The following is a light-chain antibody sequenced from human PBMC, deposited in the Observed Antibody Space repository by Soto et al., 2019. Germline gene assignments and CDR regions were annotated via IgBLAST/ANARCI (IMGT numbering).Light chain of an antibody. CDR3: QHYHGWPIT. J-gene: IGKJ5*01. CDR1: LSVSSD. V-gene: IGKV3-15*01. Sequence: EIVMTQSPATLSLSPGERATLSCRASLSVSSDLAWYQHKPGQAPRLLFYDASTRATGIPARFSGSGSGTEFTLTISSLQSEDFAVYYCQHYHGWPITFGQGTRLEI. CDR2: DAS.